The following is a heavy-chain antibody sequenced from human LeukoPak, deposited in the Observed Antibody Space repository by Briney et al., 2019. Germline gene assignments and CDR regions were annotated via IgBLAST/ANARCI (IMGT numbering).Heavy chain of an antibody. D-gene: IGHD4-17*01. CDR1: GGSISSHY. V-gene: IGHV4-59*11. CDR3: ARDSNGDYVFDY. Sequence: SETLSLTCTVSGGSISSHYWSWIRQPPGKGLEWIGYIYYSGSTNYNPSLKSRVTISVDTTKNQFSLKLSSVTAADTAVYYCARDSNGDYVFDYWGQGTLVTVSS. CDR2: IYYSGST. J-gene: IGHJ4*02.